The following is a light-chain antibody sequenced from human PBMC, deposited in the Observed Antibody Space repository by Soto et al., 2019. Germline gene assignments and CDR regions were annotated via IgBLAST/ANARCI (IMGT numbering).Light chain of an antibody. Sequence: VGDRFTITCRASQGISNYLAWYQQKPGKVPKLLIYAASTLQSGVPSRFSGSGSGTDFTLTISSLQPEDVATYYCQKYNSAPLTFGPGTKVDIK. J-gene: IGKJ3*01. V-gene: IGKV1-27*01. CDR3: QKYNSAPLT. CDR2: AAS. CDR1: QGISNY.